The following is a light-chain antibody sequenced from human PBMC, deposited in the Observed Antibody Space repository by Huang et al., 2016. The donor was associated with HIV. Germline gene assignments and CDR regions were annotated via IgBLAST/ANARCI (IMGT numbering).Light chain of an antibody. CDR1: QSVSSY. CDR2: DAS. V-gene: IGKV3-11*01. J-gene: IGKJ4*01. CDR3: QQRSNWPPT. Sequence: EIVLTQSPVTLSLSPGERATLSCRASQSVSSYLAWYQEKPGQAPRLRIYDASNRATGIPARFSGSGSGTDFTLTISSLEPEDFAVYYCQQRSNWPPTFGGGTKVEIK.